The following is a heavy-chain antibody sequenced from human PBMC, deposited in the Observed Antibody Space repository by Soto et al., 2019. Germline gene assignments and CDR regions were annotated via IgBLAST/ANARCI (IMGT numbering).Heavy chain of an antibody. CDR2: ISGGGGST. D-gene: IGHD3-9*01. J-gene: IGHJ4*02. Sequence: EVQLLESGGGFVQPGASLRLSCAASGFTFSLSAMSWVRQAPGRGLEWVSSISGGGGSTEYADYVKGRFTISRDNSKDTVHLQMNSLRAEDTAVYYCAKGPEYDILTGCDYWGQGALVTVSS. CDR1: GFTFSLSA. CDR3: AKGPEYDILTGCDY. V-gene: IGHV3-23*01.